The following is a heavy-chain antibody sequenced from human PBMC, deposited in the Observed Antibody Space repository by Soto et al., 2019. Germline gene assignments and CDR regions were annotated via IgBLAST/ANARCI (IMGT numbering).Heavy chain of an antibody. CDR1: GFTFSSYW. D-gene: IGHD2-21*02. J-gene: IGHJ6*02. CDR3: AKDKSDRVVTAIHGMDV. V-gene: IGHV3-74*01. CDR2: INSDGSST. Sequence: EVQLVESGGGLVQPGGSLRLSCAASGFTFSSYWMHWVRQAPGKGLVWVSRINSDGSSTSYADSVKGRFTISRDNAKNTLYLQMNSLRAEDTAVYYCAKDKSDRVVTAIHGMDVWGQGTTVTVSS.